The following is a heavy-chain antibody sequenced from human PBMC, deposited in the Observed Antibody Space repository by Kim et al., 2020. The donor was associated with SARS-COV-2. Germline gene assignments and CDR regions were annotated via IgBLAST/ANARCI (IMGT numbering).Heavy chain of an antibody. CDR1: GFTFSSYG. CDR3: AKDQADYDSSGYYYGGHYFDY. Sequence: GGSLRLSCAAAGFTFSSYGMHWVRQAPGKGLEWVAVISYDGSNKYYADSVKGRFTISRDNSKNKLYLQMNSLRAEDTAVYYCAKDQADYDSSGYYYGGHYFDYWGQGTLVTVSS. V-gene: IGHV3-30*18. CDR2: ISYDGSNK. J-gene: IGHJ4*02. D-gene: IGHD3-22*01.